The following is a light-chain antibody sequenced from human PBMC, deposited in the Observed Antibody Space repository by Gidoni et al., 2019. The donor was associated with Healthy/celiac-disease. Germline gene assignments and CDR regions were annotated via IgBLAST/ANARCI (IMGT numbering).Light chain of an antibody. V-gene: IGLV1-40*01. CDR2: GNS. Sequence: QPVLTQPPSVSAAPGQRVTISCTGSSSNIGAGYDVHWYQQLPGTAPKLLIYGNSNRPSGVPDRFSGSKSGTSASLAITGLQAEDEADYYCQSYDSSLSGAYVFGTGTKVTVL. CDR1: SSNIGAGYD. CDR3: QSYDSSLSGAYV. J-gene: IGLJ1*01.